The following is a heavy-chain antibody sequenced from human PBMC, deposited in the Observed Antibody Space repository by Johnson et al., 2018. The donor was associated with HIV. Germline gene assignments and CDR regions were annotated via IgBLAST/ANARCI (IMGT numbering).Heavy chain of an antibody. CDR2: ISYDGSNK. CDR1: GFAFSSYG. Sequence: QMLLVESGGGVVQPGRSLRLSCAASGFAFSSYGMHWVRQAPGKGLEGVAIISYDGSNKYYADSVKGRFTISRDNSKNTLYLQMNSLRAEDTAVYYCARPRAYSSSWFAFDIWGQGTMVNVSS. J-gene: IGHJ3*02. V-gene: IGHV3-30*03. D-gene: IGHD6-13*01. CDR3: ARPRAYSSSWFAFDI.